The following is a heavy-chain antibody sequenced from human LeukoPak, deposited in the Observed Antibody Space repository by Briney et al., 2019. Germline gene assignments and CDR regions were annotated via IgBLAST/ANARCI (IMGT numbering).Heavy chain of an antibody. CDR3: ARAPYYGSGSYYKGGIYYYYGMDV. CDR2: INHSGST. CDR1: GGSFSVYY. J-gene: IGHJ6*02. V-gene: IGHV4-34*01. D-gene: IGHD3-10*01. Sequence: PSETLSLTCAVYGGSFSVYYWSWIRQPPGKGLEWIGEINHSGSTNYNPSLKSRVTISVDTSKNQFSLKLSSVTAADTAVYYCARAPYYGSGSYYKGGIYYYYGMDVWGQGTTVTVSS.